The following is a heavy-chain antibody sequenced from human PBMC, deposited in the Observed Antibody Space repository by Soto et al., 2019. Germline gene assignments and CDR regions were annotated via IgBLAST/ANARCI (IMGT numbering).Heavy chain of an antibody. D-gene: IGHD1-1*01. Sequence: QVQLEESGGAVVQPGRSLRLSCAASGFAFSSYAMQWVRQAPGKGLEGVAGISYDGSNKHYADSVMGRYTISRDNSKTTLFLQMNSLSTEDTAVYYCVRDYNDGIGRYDYWGQGTPVTVSS. J-gene: IGHJ4*02. CDR2: ISYDGSNK. CDR3: VRDYNDGIGRYDY. CDR1: GFAFSSYA. V-gene: IGHV3-30-3*01.